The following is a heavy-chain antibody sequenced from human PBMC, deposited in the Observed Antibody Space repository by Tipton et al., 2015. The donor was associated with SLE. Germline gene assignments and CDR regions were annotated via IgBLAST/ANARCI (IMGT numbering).Heavy chain of an antibody. CDR3: ARGPNWGLDDAFDI. D-gene: IGHD7-27*01. V-gene: IGHV4-28*02. CDR1: VYSISSSHW. J-gene: IGHJ3*02. Sequence: TLSLTCNVSVYSISSSHWWGWIRQPPGKGLEWIGHIYYGGTIYYNPSLKSRVTMSIDTSKNQFFLRLSSVTAADTAVYFCARGPNWGLDDAFDIWGQGTMVSVSS. CDR2: IYYGGTI.